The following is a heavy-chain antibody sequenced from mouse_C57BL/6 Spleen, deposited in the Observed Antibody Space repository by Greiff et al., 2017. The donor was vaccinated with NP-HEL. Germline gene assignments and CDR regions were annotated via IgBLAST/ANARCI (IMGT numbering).Heavy chain of an antibody. CDR1: GFTFSNYW. J-gene: IGHJ3*01. D-gene: IGHD2-1*01. CDR2: IRLKSDNYAT. V-gene: IGHV6-3*01. Sequence: EVKLEESGGGLVQPGGSMKLSCVASGFTFSNYWMNWVRQSPEKGLEWVAQIRLKSDNYATHYAESVKGRFTISRDDSKSSVYLQMNNLRAEDTGIYYCTYGNYAWFAYWGQGTLVTVSA. CDR3: TYGNYAWFAY.